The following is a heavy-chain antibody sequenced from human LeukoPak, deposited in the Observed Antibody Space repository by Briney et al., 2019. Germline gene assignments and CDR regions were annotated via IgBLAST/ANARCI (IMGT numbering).Heavy chain of an antibody. Sequence: GGSLRLSCAASGFTVSSKYMSWVRQAPGKGLEWVSVIYSGGSTYYADSVKGRFTISRDNSKNMLYLQMNSLRAEDTAVYYCASPLFGELSFDYWGQGTLVTVSS. CDR2: IYSGGST. CDR3: ASPLFGELSFDY. CDR1: GFTVSSKY. V-gene: IGHV3-53*01. J-gene: IGHJ4*02. D-gene: IGHD3-10*01.